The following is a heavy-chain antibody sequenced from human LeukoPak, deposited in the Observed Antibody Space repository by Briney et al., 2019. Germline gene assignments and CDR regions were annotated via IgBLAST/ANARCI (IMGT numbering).Heavy chain of an antibody. D-gene: IGHD2-2*01. CDR3: ARERVGYCSSTSCQARFDY. Sequence: SETLSLTCAVYGGSFSGYYWSWIRQPPGKGLEWIGEINHSGSTNYNPSLKSRVTISVDTSKNQFSLKLSSVTAADTAVYYCARERVGYCSSTSCQARFDYWGQGTLVTVCS. V-gene: IGHV4-34*01. J-gene: IGHJ4*02. CDR1: GGSFSGYY. CDR2: INHSGST.